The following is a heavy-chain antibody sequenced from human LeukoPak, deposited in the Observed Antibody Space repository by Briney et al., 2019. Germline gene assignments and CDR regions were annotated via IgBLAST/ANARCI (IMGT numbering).Heavy chain of an antibody. D-gene: IGHD2-15*01. CDR1: GGSVNEYF. CDR3: AREIVFIMSGHASPYYMDV. CDR2: XXXXGIA. Sequence: PSETLSLTCTVPGGSVNEYFWSXXXQPPGRGLXXXXXXXXXGIADYSPSLKGRATVXXXXSKNQVSLSLRSATAADTAVYYCAREIVFIMSGHASPYYMDVWGRGTTVVVSS. J-gene: IGHJ6*03. V-gene: IGHV4-59*02.